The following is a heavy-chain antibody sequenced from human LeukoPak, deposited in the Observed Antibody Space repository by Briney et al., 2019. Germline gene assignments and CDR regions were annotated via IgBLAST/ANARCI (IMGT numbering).Heavy chain of an antibody. Sequence: ASVKVSCKASGYTFTGYYMHWVRQAPGQGLEWMGWINPNNGGTNYAQEFQGRVTVTRDTSISTAYMELSRLRSDDTAVYYCAREIRKGQWPVFALNYWGQGTLSPSPQ. CDR2: INPNNGGT. J-gene: IGHJ4*02. CDR3: AREIRKGQWPVFALNY. V-gene: IGHV1-2*02. CDR1: GYTFTGYY. D-gene: IGHD6-19*01.